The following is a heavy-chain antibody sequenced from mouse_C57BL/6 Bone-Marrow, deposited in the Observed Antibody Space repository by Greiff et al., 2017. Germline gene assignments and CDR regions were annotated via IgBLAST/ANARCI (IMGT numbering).Heavy chain of an antibody. D-gene: IGHD2-1*01. V-gene: IGHV5-4*01. CDR2: ISDGGSYT. CDR3: ARDLLCAY. J-gene: IGHJ3*01. Sequence: EVHLVESGGGLVKPGGSLKLSCAASGFTFSSYAMSWVRQTPEKRLEWVATISDGGSYTYYPDNVKGRFTISRDNAKNNLYLQMSHLKSEDTAMYYCARDLLCAYWGQGTLVTVSA. CDR1: GFTFSSYA.